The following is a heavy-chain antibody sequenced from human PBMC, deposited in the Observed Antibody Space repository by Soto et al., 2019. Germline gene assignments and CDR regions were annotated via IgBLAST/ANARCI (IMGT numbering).Heavy chain of an antibody. CDR1: GLTVSSNY. D-gene: IGHD2-21*02. CDR2: IYSGGRT. J-gene: IGHJ6*02. V-gene: IGHV3-66*01. Sequence: DVPLVESGGGLVQPGGSLRLSCAVSGLTVSSNYMSWVRQAPGKGLEGVSIIYSGGRTYYADSVKGRFTISRDNSKNTLYIQMNSLRAEDTAVYYCARDPGCNGGNSGYYNGMDVWGQGTTVTVSS. CDR3: ARDPGCNGGNSGYYNGMDV.